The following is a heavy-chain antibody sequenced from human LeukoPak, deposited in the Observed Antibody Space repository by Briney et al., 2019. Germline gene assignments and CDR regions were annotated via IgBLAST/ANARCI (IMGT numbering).Heavy chain of an antibody. Sequence: PGRSLRLSCAASGFTFTTYALHWVRQAPGKGLEWVAVISYDGSNKYYADSVKGRFTISRDNSKNTLYLQMNSLRAEDTAVYYCARDRGSYFDDRHDAFDIWGQGRMATVCS. D-gene: IGHD1-26*01. CDR1: GFTFTTYA. CDR3: ARDRGSYFDDRHDAFDI. CDR2: ISYDGSNK. J-gene: IGHJ3*02. V-gene: IGHV3-30-3*01.